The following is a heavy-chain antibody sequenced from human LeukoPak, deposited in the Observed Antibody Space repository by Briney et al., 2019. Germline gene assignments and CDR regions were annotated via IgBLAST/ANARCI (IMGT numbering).Heavy chain of an antibody. D-gene: IGHD2-15*01. CDR3: ARNVGFYSHDS. CDR2: ICGRGGT. CDR1: GDSLNSHC. Sequence: PSETLSLTCTVSGDSLNSHCGRWIRQPAGKGLEWIGYICGRGGTNYDPSLRSRVTISEDTSKNRFSLKVTSVTAADTALYYCARNVGFYSHDSWGQGTLVTVSS. J-gene: IGHJ4*02. V-gene: IGHV4-59*08.